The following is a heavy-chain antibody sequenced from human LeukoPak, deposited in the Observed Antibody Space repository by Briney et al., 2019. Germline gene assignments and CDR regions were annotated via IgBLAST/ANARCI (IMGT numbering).Heavy chain of an antibody. Sequence: SETLSLTCAVYGGSFSGYYWSWIRQPPGKGLEWIGEINHSGSTNYNPSLKSRVTISVDTSKNQFSLKLSSVTAADTAVYYCARDPRYWGQGTLVTVSS. CDR2: INHSGST. J-gene: IGHJ4*02. CDR1: GGSFSGYY. V-gene: IGHV4-34*01. CDR3: ARDPRY.